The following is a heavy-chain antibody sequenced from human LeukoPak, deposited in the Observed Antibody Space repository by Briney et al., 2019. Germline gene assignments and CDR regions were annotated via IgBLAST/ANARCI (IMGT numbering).Heavy chain of an antibody. CDR1: GGSINSYY. Sequence: SETLSLTCTVSGGSINSYYWSWIRQPPGKGLEWIGYICYSGSTNYSPSLKSRVTISVDTSKNQFSLKLSSVTAADTAVYYCARHDSSGWFQFDYWGQGTLVTVSS. CDR2: ICYSGST. CDR3: ARHDSSGWFQFDY. J-gene: IGHJ4*02. D-gene: IGHD6-19*01. V-gene: IGHV4-59*01.